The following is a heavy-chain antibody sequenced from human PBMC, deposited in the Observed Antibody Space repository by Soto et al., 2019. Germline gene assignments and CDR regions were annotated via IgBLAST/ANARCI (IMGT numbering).Heavy chain of an antibody. D-gene: IGHD5-18*01. CDR1: GFTFNRYT. J-gene: IGHJ4*02. CDR3: ANHTAMVKYYFDY. CDR2: LIGGNGET. V-gene: IGHV3-23*01. Sequence: GGSLRLSCAASGFTFNRYTMSWVRQAPGTGLEWVSSLIGGNGETSYADSVKGRFTISRDISKNTLYLQMNSLRAEDTAVYYCANHTAMVKYYFDYWGQGTLVTVSS.